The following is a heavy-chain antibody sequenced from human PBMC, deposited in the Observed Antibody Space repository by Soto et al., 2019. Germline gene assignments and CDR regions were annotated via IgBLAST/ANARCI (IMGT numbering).Heavy chain of an antibody. CDR3: ARERYQVISDGMDV. J-gene: IGHJ6*02. CDR2: INPQTGGT. V-gene: IGHV1-2*02. CDR1: GYTFTGYY. Sequence: ASVKVSCKASGYTFTGYYIHWVREAPGQGLEWMGWINPQTGGTSYAQKFQGRVTLSRDTSFNTAYLELSRLTFDDAAVYFCARERYQVISDGMDVWGQGTTVTVSS. D-gene: IGHD2-2*01.